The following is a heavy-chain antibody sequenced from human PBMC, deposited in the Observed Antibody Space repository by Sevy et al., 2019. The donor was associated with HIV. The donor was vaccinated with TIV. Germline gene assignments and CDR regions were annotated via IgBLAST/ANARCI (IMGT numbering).Heavy chain of an antibody. CDR3: ARDETQYYRDGTLWGSFDY. Sequence: ASVKVSCKASGYTFSSYGISWVRQAPGQGLEWMGWITPSSGKTQLTQTFQDRVTLTTDTSSRTAYMEVKSLRSDDTAVYFCARDETQYYRDGTLWGSFDYWGQGSLVTVSS. CDR2: ITPSSGKT. J-gene: IGHJ4*02. D-gene: IGHD1-7*01. CDR1: GYTFSSYG. V-gene: IGHV1-18*01.